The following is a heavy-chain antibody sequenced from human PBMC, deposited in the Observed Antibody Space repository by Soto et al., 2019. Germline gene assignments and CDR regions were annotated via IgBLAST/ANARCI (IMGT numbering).Heavy chain of an antibody. Sequence: SVKVSCKASGGTFSSYAISWVRQAPGQGLEWMGGIIPIFGTANYAQKFQGRVTITADESTSTAYMELSSLRSEDTAVYYCARVSIAADDWYYYYGMDVWGEGTTVTVSS. J-gene: IGHJ6*04. CDR2: IIPIFGTA. CDR3: ARVSIAADDWYYYYGMDV. D-gene: IGHD6-13*01. CDR1: GGTFSSYA. V-gene: IGHV1-69*13.